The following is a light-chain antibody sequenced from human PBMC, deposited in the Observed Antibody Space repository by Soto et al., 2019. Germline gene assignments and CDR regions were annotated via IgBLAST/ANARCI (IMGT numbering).Light chain of an antibody. Sequence: QSALTQPASVSGSPGQSITISCTGTNTDVGGYNYVSWYQQHPGKVPRLIIYDVSNRPSGVSNRFSGSKSGNTASLTISGLQSEDEADYYCSSYTSTTTLVFGAGTKLTV. CDR2: DVS. V-gene: IGLV2-14*03. CDR3: SSYTSTTTLV. J-gene: IGLJ3*02. CDR1: NTDVGGYNY.